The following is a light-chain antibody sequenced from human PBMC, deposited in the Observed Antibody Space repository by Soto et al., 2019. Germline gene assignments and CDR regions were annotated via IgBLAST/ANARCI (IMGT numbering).Light chain of an antibody. CDR3: CSYAGSYTLV. J-gene: IGLJ2*01. Sequence: QSALTQPRSVSGSPGQSVTISCTGTSSDVGGYNYVSWYQQHPGKAPKLMIYDVSKRPSGVPDRFSGSKSGNTASLTISGHQAEDEADYYCCSYAGSYTLVFGGGTKVTVL. V-gene: IGLV2-11*01. CDR1: SSDVGGYNY. CDR2: DVS.